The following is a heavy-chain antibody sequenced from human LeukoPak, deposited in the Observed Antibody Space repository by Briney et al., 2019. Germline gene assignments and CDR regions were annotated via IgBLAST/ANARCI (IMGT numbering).Heavy chain of an antibody. J-gene: IGHJ4*02. D-gene: IGHD4-17*01. CDR2: ISSTGNTK. CDR3: ARDLTSVPTR. V-gene: IGHV3-48*02. CDR1: GFTFSSHS. Sequence: GESLRLSCAASGFTFSSHSMNWVRQAPGKGLEWVSYISSTGNTKHYVDSVKGRFTISRDNAKNSVYLQMNSLRDEDTAVYYCARDLTSVPTRWGRGTLVTVSS.